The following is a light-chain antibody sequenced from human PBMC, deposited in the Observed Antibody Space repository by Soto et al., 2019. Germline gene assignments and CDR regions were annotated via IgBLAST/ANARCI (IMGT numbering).Light chain of an antibody. CDR3: AAWDVSLNGLYV. CDR2: NNN. V-gene: IGLV1-44*01. Sequence: QSVLTQPPSASGTPGQRVTISCSGSSSNIGSSSGNWYQQLPGTAPKLLIYNNNQWPSGVPDRFSGSKSGTSASLAISGLQSEDEADYYCAAWDVSLNGLYVFGTGTKLTVL. CDR1: SSNIGSSS. J-gene: IGLJ1*01.